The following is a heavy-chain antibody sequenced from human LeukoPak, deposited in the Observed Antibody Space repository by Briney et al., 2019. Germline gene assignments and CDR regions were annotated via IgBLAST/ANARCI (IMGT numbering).Heavy chain of an antibody. Sequence: GGSLRLSCAASGFTFSSYWMSWVRQAPGKGLEWVANIKQDGSEKYYVDSVKGRFTISRDNSKNTLYLQMNSLRAEDTAVYYCAKDAVLRGSYYATAGWGQGTLVTVSS. CDR1: GFTFSSYW. CDR2: IKQDGSEK. CDR3: AKDAVLRGSYYATAG. D-gene: IGHD1-26*01. J-gene: IGHJ4*02. V-gene: IGHV3-7*03.